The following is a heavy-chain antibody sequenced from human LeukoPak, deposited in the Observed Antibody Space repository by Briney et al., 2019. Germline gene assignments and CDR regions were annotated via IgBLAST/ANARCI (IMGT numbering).Heavy chain of an antibody. Sequence: ASVKVSCKASGGTFSSYAISWVRQAPGKGLEWMGGFDPEDGETIYAQKFQGRVTMTEDTSTDTAYMELSSLRSEDTAVYYCATAVYSGSYYYDYWGQGTLVTVSS. V-gene: IGHV1-24*01. CDR2: FDPEDGET. D-gene: IGHD1-26*01. CDR3: ATAVYSGSYYYDY. CDR1: GGTFSSYA. J-gene: IGHJ4*02.